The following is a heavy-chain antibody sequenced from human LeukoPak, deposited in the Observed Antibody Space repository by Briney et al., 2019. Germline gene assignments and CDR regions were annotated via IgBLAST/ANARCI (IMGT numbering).Heavy chain of an antibody. J-gene: IGHJ5*02. D-gene: IGHD3-10*01. V-gene: IGHV5-51*01. Sequence: GESLKISCKGSGYSFTSHWIGWVRQMPGKGLEWMGIIYPGDSDTRYGPSFQGQVTISADKSISTAYLQWSRLKASDTAMYYCARQKSGFYGSGTGWFDPWGQGTLVTVSS. CDR3: ARQKSGFYGSGTGWFDP. CDR1: GYSFTSHW. CDR2: IYPGDSDT.